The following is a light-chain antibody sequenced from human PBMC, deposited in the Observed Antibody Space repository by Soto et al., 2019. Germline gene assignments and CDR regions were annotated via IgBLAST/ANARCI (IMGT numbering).Light chain of an antibody. Sequence: DIQMTQSPSTLSASVGDGVTITCRASQTISVWLAWYQQRPGKAPKFLMYDASSLETGVPSRFSVSGSGTECTLTIRFLLPDASTPYYCQQYDSSSPTFGQGTNLEIK. CDR3: QQYDSSSPT. CDR1: QTISVW. CDR2: DAS. V-gene: IGKV1-5*01. J-gene: IGKJ2*01.